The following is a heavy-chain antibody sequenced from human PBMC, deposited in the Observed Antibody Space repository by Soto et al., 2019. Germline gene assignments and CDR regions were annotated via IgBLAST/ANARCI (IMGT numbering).Heavy chain of an antibody. V-gene: IGHV4-39*01. Sequence: SETLSLTCTVSGGSISSSSYYWGWIRQPPGKWMGWIGSNYYSGSAYYNPSLKGRVTISVDTCMNKSSLKLSTVTAADTAVYYCARHLRYYYILTRSFYYYYYGMDVWGQGTTVTVSS. J-gene: IGHJ6*02. CDR2: NYYSGSA. CDR1: GGSISSSSYY. CDR3: ARHLRYYYILTRSFYYYYYGMDV. D-gene: IGHD3-9*01.